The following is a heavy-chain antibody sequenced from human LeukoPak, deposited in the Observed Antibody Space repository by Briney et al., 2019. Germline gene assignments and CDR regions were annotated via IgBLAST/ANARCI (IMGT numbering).Heavy chain of an antibody. CDR3: ARLQADHSFGYLYYFDY. J-gene: IGHJ4*02. D-gene: IGHD5-18*01. V-gene: IGHV4-39*01. CDR1: GGSISSSSYY. Sequence: SETLSLTCTVSGGSISSSSYYWGWIRRPPGKGLEWIGSIYYSGSTYYNPSLKSRVTISVDTSKNQFSLKLSSVTAADTAVYYCARLQADHSFGYLYYFDYWGQGTLVTVSS. CDR2: IYYSGST.